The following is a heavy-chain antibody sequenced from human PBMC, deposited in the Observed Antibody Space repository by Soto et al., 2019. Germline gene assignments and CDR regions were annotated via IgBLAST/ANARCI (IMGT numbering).Heavy chain of an antibody. Sequence: QEQLVQSGAEVKEPGASVKVSCKASGYTFINYYIHWVRQAPGQGLEWMAIINPMGGSTNYAQEFQCRLTLTSYTSTSTVYMELSSLRFDDTALFYCARDLAAGDLWRQGTPVTVSS. V-gene: IGHV1-46*01. D-gene: IGHD6-13*01. CDR2: INPMGGST. CDR3: ARDLAAGDL. J-gene: IGHJ5*02. CDR1: GYTFINYY.